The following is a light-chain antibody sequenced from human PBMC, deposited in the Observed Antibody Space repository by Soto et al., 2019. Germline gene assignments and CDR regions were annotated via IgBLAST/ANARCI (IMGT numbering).Light chain of an antibody. CDR1: QSISSW. CDR2: DAS. CDR3: QQYNSYRRT. J-gene: IGKJ1*01. V-gene: IGKV1-5*01. Sequence: DIQMTQSPSTLSASVGDRVTITCRASQSISSWLAWYQQKPGKAPKLLIYDASSLESGVPSRFSGSGSGTDVTLTISSLQPDDFATYYCQQYNSYRRTFGQGTKVETK.